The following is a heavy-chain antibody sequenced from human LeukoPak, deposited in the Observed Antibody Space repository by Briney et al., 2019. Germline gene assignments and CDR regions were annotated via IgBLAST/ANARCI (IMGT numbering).Heavy chain of an antibody. J-gene: IGHJ4*02. D-gene: IGHD1-26*01. CDR3: AKDPYSGSYYDY. Sequence: GGSLRLSCAASGFTFSGYAMSWVRQAPGKGLEWVSAISGSGGSTNYADSVKGRFTISRDNSKNTLYLQMNSLRAEDTAVYYCAKDPYSGSYYDYWGQGTLVTVSS. CDR2: ISGSGGST. V-gene: IGHV3-23*01. CDR1: GFTFSGYA.